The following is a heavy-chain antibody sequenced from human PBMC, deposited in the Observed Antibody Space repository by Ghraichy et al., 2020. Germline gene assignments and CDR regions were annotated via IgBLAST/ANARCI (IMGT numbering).Heavy chain of an antibody. CDR2: IYPGDSDT. J-gene: IGHJ4*02. D-gene: IGHD1-7*01. CDR3: ARSGRVIELELKGPYYFDY. Sequence: GSLNISCKGSGYSFTSYWIGWVRQMPGKGLEWMGIIYPGDSDTRYSPSFQGQVTISADKSISTAYLQWSSLKASDTAMYYCARSGRVIELELKGPYYFDYWGQGTLVTVSS. CDR1: GYSFTSYW. V-gene: IGHV5-51*01.